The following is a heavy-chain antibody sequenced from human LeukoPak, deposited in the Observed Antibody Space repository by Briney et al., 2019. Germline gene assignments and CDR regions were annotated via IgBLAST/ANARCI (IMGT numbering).Heavy chain of an antibody. Sequence: GRSLRLSCAASGFTFDDYAMHWVRQAPGKGLEWVSGISWNSGSIGYADSVKGRFTISRDNAKNSLYLQRNSLRAEDTALYYCAKDIQGNQGLDVWGKGTTVTVSS. D-gene: IGHD1-14*01. CDR2: ISWNSGSI. V-gene: IGHV3-9*01. J-gene: IGHJ6*04. CDR3: AKDIQGNQGLDV. CDR1: GFTFDDYA.